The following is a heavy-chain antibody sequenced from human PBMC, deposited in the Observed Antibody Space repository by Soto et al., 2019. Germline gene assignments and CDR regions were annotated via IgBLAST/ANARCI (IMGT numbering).Heavy chain of an antibody. CDR1: GFTFSTYG. Sequence: QVQLVESGGGVVQPGRSLRLSCAASGFTFSTYGMHWVRRAPGKGLEWVALISYDGSNEYYAESVKGRFAISRDNSRNTLHLQMDSLRTEDTAVYYCAKRRVQRGSLMGGDCMDVWGQGTTVTVSS. J-gene: IGHJ6*02. CDR3: AKRRVQRGSLMGGDCMDV. D-gene: IGHD2-21*02. V-gene: IGHV3-30*18. CDR2: ISYDGSNE.